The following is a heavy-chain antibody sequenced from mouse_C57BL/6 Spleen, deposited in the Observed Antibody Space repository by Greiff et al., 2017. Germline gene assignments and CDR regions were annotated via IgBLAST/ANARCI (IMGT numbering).Heavy chain of an antibody. Sequence: QVQLKQSGAELVKPGASVKMSCKASGYTFTSYWITWVKQRPGQGLEWIGDIYPGSGSTNYNEKFKSKATLTVDPSSSAAYMQLSSLTSEDSAVYYCARYYYGSSYAMDYWGQGTSVTVSS. CDR1: GYTFTSYW. CDR2: IYPGSGST. J-gene: IGHJ4*01. D-gene: IGHD1-1*01. V-gene: IGHV1-55*01. CDR3: ARYYYGSSYAMDY.